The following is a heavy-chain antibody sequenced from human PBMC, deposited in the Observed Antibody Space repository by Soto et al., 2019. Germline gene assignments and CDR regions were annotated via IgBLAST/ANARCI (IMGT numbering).Heavy chain of an antibody. J-gene: IGHJ6*02. V-gene: IGHV4-59*01. CDR2: IYYSGST. CDR1: GGSISSYY. CDR3: ARRTHYYGMDV. Sequence: PSETLSLTCTVSGGSISSYYWSWIRQPPGKGLEWIGYIYYSGSTNYNPSLKSRVTISVDTSKNQFSLKLSSVTAADTAVYYCARRTHYYGMDVWGQGTTVTVSS.